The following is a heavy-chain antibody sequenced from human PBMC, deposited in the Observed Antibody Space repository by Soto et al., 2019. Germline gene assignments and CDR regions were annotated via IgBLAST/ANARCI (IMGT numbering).Heavy chain of an antibody. V-gene: IGHV3-23*01. CDR2: ISGSGGSI. D-gene: IGHD1-1*01. CDR1: GFTFSTYA. Sequence: EVQLLESGGGLVQPGGSLRLSCAASGFTFSTYAMNWVRQAPGNGLEWVSAISGSGGSIHYADSVKGRFTISRDNSKNTLFWQMNTLWDEVTAVDHCVKGYWKGDVGGQGTTVTVSS. CDR3: VKGYWKGDV. J-gene: IGHJ6*02.